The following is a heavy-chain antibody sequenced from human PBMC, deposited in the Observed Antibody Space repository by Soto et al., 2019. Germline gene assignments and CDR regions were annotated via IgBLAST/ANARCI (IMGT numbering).Heavy chain of an antibody. CDR3: TTFYDVLTGSRRFYYGMDV. CDR1: GFTFNNAW. V-gene: IGHV3-15*07. Sequence: EVQLVESGGGLVKPGGSLRLSCAASGFTFNNAWMNWVRQAPGKGLEWVGRIKSNTDGGSTDYAAPVKGRFTISRDDSKNTLFLQMNSLKTEDTAVYYCTTFYDVLTGSRRFYYGMDVWGQGTTVTVSS. J-gene: IGHJ6*02. CDR2: IKSNTDGGST. D-gene: IGHD3-9*01.